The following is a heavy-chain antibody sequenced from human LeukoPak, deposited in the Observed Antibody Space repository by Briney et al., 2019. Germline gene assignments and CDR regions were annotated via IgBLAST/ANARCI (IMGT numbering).Heavy chain of an antibody. CDR2: IYYSGST. CDR3: ARTSGSPKAFDY. V-gene: IGHV4-31*03. Sequence: SETLSLTCTVSGGSISSGGYYWSWIRQHPGKGLEWIGYIYYSGSTYYNPSLKSRVTISVDTSKNQFSLKLSSVTAADTAVYYCARTSGSPKAFDYWGQGTLVTVSS. D-gene: IGHD1-26*01. CDR1: GGSISSGGYY. J-gene: IGHJ4*02.